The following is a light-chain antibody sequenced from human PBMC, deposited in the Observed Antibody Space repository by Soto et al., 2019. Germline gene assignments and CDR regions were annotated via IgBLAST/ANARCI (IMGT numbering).Light chain of an antibody. J-gene: IGKJ1*01. CDR3: LQVYSFPRT. CDR2: AAS. V-gene: IGKV1-12*01. Sequence: DIQMTQSPSSLSASVGDRVTITCRASQDIGRRLAWFQQKPGKAPKYLIQAASSLQGGVPSTFSGSGSGTDFTLTINTLHPEDFATYYCLQVYSFPRTFGQGTKVDI. CDR1: QDIGRR.